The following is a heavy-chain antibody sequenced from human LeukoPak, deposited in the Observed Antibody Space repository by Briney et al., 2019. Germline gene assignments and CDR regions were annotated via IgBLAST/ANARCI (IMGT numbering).Heavy chain of an antibody. J-gene: IGHJ4*02. CDR2: ITYRGRV. V-gene: IGHV4-34*01. CDR3: GVYGGDWRFDY. D-gene: IGHD2-21*02. CDR1: NGFDSYY. Sequence: SETLSLTCAVYNGFDSYYMTIVRQPPGQGLEWVGEITYRGRVDYNPSLKSRVTISINVSQRQFSLNLKSVTVADTAIYYCGVYGGDWRFDYWGQGTPITVS.